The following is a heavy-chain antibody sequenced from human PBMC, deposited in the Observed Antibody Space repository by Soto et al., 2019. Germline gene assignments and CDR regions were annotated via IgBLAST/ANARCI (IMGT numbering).Heavy chain of an antibody. CDR2: IYYSGST. D-gene: IGHD3-16*02. CDR1: GGSISSGGYY. J-gene: IGHJ5*02. V-gene: IGHV4-31*03. CDR3: ARVISVWGSYRPNWFDP. Sequence: QVQLQESGPGLVKPSQTLSLTCTVSGGSISSGGYYWSWIRQHPGKGLEWIGYIYYSGSTYYNPSLKIRVTISVDTSKNQFSLKLSSVTAADTAVYYCARVISVWGSYRPNWFDPWGQGTLVTVSS.